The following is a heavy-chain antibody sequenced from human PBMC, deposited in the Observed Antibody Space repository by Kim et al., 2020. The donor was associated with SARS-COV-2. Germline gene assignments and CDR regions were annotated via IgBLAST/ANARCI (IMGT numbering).Heavy chain of an antibody. D-gene: IGHD4-4*01. CDR3: ASRMTTVFKYYYYYYGMDV. J-gene: IGHJ6*02. Sequence: GGSLRLSCAASGFTFSSYSMNWVRQAPGKGLEWVSSISSSSSYIYYADSVKGRFTISRDNAKNSLYLQMNSLRAEDTAVYYCASRMTTVFKYYYYYYGMDVWGQGTTVTVSS. CDR2: ISSSSSYI. V-gene: IGHV3-21*01. CDR1: GFTFSSYS.